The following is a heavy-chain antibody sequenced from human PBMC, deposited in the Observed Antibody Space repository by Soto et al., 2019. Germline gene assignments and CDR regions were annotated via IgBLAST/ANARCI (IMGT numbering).Heavy chain of an antibody. V-gene: IGHV5-51*01. CDR3: ARSRHYYDSSGYYDRFDP. D-gene: IGHD3-22*01. CDR2: IYPGDSDT. Sequence: GESLKISCKGSGYSFTSYWIGWVRQMPGKGLEWMGIIYPGDSDTRYSPSFQGQVTISADKSISTAYLQWSSLKASDTAMYYCARSRHYYDSSGYYDRFDPWGQGTLVTVSS. J-gene: IGHJ5*02. CDR1: GYSFTSYW.